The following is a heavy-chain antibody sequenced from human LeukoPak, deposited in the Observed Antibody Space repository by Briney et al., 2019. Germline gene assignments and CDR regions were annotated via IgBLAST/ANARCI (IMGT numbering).Heavy chain of an antibody. CDR1: GLSVSSNY. D-gene: IGHD3-10*01. CDR3: ARVGYGSGSYSFDY. CDR2: IYRDGSS. Sequence: GGSLRLSCVASGLSVSSNYMSWVRQAPGKGLEWVSVIYRDGSSYYAESVKGRFTISRDNSKNTLYIQMNSLRAEDTAVYYCARVGYGSGSYSFDYWGQGTLVTVSS. V-gene: IGHV3-66*01. J-gene: IGHJ4*02.